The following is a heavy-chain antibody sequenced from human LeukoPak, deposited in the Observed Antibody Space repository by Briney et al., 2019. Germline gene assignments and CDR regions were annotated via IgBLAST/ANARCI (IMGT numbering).Heavy chain of an antibody. CDR3: ARHHLYYYDSRNFDY. CDR1: GGSFSGYY. J-gene: IGHJ4*02. CDR2: INHSGGT. V-gene: IGHV4-34*01. Sequence: SETLSLTCAVYGGSFSGYYWSWIRQPPGKGLEWIGEINHSGGTNYNPSLKSRVTISVDTSKNQFSLKLSSVTAADTAVYYCARHHLYYYDSRNFDYWGQGTLVTVSS. D-gene: IGHD3-22*01.